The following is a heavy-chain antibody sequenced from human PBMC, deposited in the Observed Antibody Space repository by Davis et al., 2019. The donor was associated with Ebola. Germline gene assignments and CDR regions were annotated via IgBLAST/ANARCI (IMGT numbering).Heavy chain of an antibody. J-gene: IGHJ5*02. D-gene: IGHD3-10*01. CDR1: GGSINNYY. Sequence: PSETLSLTCTVSGGSINNYYWTWIRQPPGKGLEWIGNIYSTGSAIYNPSLQSRATISVDTSKNQFSLKLSSVTAADTAFYYCARALVRGVPNWFDPWGQGTLVTVSS. CDR3: ARALVRGVPNWFDP. V-gene: IGHV4-59*01. CDR2: IYSTGSA.